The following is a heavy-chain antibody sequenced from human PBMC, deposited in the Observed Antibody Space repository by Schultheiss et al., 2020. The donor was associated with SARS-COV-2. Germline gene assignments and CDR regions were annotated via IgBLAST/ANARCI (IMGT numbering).Heavy chain of an antibody. Sequence: SETLSLTCTVSGGSISSYYWSWIRQASGKGLEWIGYIYYSGSTYYNPSLKSRVTISVDRSKNQFSLKLSSVTAADTAVYYCAGTLRGSSDWPFDYWGQGTLVTVSS. V-gene: IGHV4-59*12. D-gene: IGHD6-19*01. CDR2: IYYSGST. CDR3: AGTLRGSSDWPFDY. J-gene: IGHJ4*02. CDR1: GGSISSYY.